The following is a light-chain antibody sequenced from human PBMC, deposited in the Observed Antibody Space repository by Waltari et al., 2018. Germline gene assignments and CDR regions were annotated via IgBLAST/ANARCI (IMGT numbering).Light chain of an antibody. CDR1: PSISTY. CDR3: QQYYTTRT. CDR2: AAS. J-gene: IGKJ1*01. Sequence: DIQMTQSPSSLSTSVGDRVTITCRASPSISTYLNWYQQTPGKAPKLLIYAASSLQSGVPSRFSGSGSGTDFTLTISSLQAEDVAVYYCQQYYTTRTFGQGTKVEIK. V-gene: IGKV1-39*01.